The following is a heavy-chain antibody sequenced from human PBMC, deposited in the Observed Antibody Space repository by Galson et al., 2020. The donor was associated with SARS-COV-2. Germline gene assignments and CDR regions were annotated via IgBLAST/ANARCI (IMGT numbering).Heavy chain of an antibody. J-gene: IGHJ4*02. CDR3: LKEGDNINADY. V-gene: IGHV3-53*01. Sequence: GRSLRLSCAASGFTVGSRWISWVRRAPGKWLEWISLIDAAGNPFYADSIKGRFTISRDNIRNILFLQMNSLRAEDTAVYYCLKEGDNINADYWGPGTLVTVSS. CDR1: GFTVGSRW. D-gene: IGHD2-15*01. CDR2: IDAAGNP.